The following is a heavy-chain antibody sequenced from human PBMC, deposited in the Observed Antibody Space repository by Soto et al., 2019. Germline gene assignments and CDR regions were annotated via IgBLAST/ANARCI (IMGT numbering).Heavy chain of an antibody. J-gene: IGHJ4*02. CDR2: TSYDGSDK. CDR1: GFTFSKYN. V-gene: IGHV3-30*04. D-gene: IGHD5-18*01. CDR3: ARNERGYSYGSLDY. Sequence: PGGSLRLSCAASGFTFSKYNFHWVRQAPGKGLEWVAVTSYDGSDKYYADSVKGRFTISRDNSKNTLYLQMNSLGAEDTAIYYCARNERGYSYGSLDYWGQGALVTVSS.